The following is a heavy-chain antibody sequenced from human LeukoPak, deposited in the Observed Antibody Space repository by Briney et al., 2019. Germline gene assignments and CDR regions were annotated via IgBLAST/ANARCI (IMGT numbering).Heavy chain of an antibody. J-gene: IGHJ6*03. CDR3: AKGVTYYYGSGSLRGPLGYMDV. Sequence: ASVKVSCKASGYTFTSYDINWVRQATGQGLEWMGWMNPNSGNTGYAQKFQGRVTMTRNTSISTAYMELSSLRSEDTALYYCAKGVTYYYGSGSLRGPLGYMDVWGKGTTVTISS. D-gene: IGHD3-10*01. CDR2: MNPNSGNT. CDR1: GYTFTSYD. V-gene: IGHV1-8*01.